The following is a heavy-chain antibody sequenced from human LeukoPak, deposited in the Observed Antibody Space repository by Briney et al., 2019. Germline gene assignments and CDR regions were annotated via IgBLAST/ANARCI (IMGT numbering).Heavy chain of an antibody. Sequence: PSGTLSLTCTVSGDSISSDISYWSWIRQPAGKELEWIGRVSISGGTNYNPSLRSRVTISVDTSKNQFSLILSSVTAADTAMYFCARLRNVVLFDYWGQGTLVTVSS. V-gene: IGHV4-61*02. CDR3: ARLRNVVLFDY. D-gene: IGHD2-15*01. J-gene: IGHJ4*02. CDR2: VSISGGT. CDR1: GDSISSDISY.